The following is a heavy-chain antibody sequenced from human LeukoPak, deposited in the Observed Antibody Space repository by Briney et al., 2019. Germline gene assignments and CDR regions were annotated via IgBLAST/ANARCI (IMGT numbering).Heavy chain of an antibody. CDR3: ARGCSSTSCQIY. J-gene: IGHJ4*02. CDR1: GFTFSSYS. CDR2: IWYDGSNK. Sequence: GGSLRLSCAASGFTFSSYSMNWVRQAPGKGLEWVAVIWYDGSNKYYADSVKGRFTISRDNSKNTLYLQMNSLRAEDTAVYYCARGCSSTSCQIYWGQGTLVTVSS. V-gene: IGHV3-33*08. D-gene: IGHD2-2*01.